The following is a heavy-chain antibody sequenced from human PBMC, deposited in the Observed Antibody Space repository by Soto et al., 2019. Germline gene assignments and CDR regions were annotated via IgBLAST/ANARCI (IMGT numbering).Heavy chain of an antibody. D-gene: IGHD6-13*01. J-gene: IGHJ2*01. Sequence: QVQLVQSGAEVKKPGSSVKVSCKASGGTFSSYAISWVRQAPGQGLEWMGGIIPICGTANYAQKFQGRVRITAYEDTSTADMELSSLRSEDTAVYYCASLRIRQQLVRERYRGWFDLWGRGTLVTVSS. CDR3: ASLRIRQQLVRERYRGWFDL. CDR2: IIPICGTA. CDR1: GGTFSSYA. V-gene: IGHV1-69*01.